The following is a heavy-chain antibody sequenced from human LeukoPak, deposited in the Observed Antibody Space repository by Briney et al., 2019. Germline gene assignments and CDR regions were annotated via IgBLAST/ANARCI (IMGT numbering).Heavy chain of an antibody. V-gene: IGHV3-30*18. CDR2: ISYDGSNK. Sequence: PGGSLRLSCAASGFTFSSYWMSWVRQAPGKGLEWVAVISYDGSNKYYADSVKGRFTISRDNSKNTLYLQMNSLRAEDTAVYYCAKDDILTGYYYYYGMDVWGKGTTVTVSS. CDR3: AKDDILTGYYYYYGMDV. CDR1: GFTFSSYW. J-gene: IGHJ6*04. D-gene: IGHD3-9*01.